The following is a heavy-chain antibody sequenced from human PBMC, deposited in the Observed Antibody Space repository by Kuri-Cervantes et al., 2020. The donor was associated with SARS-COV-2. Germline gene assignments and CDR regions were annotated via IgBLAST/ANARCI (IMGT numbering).Heavy chain of an antibody. Sequence: GGSLRLSCAASGFTFSSYAMHWVRQAPGKGLEWVAVISYDGSNKYYADSVKGRFTISRDNSKNTLYLQMNSLRAEDTAVYCCARSYSGSYLGPFDYWGQGTLVTVSS. CDR1: GFTFSSYA. CDR2: ISYDGSNK. CDR3: ARSYSGSYLGPFDY. D-gene: IGHD1-26*01. J-gene: IGHJ4*02. V-gene: IGHV3-30*04.